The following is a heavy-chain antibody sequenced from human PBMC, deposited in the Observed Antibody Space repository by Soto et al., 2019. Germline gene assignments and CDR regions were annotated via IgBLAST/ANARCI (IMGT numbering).Heavy chain of an antibody. CDR3: ARVPVPSSWGYYFDY. V-gene: IGHV5-51*01. Sequence: PGESLKISCKGSGYSFTSYWIGWVRQMPGKGLEWMGIIYPGDSDTRYSPSFQGQVTISADKSISTAYLQWSSLKASDTAMYYCARVPVPSSWGYYFDYWGKGTLVTVSS. J-gene: IGHJ4*02. CDR2: IYPGDSDT. CDR1: GYSFTSYW. D-gene: IGHD6-13*01.